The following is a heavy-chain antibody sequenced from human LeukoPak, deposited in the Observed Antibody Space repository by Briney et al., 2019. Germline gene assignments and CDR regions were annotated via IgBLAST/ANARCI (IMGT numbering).Heavy chain of an antibody. J-gene: IGHJ3*02. V-gene: IGHV4-39*07. CDR2: IYYSGST. D-gene: IGHD6-19*01. CDR3: ARGYSSGPSNAFDI. Sequence: SETLSLTCTVSGGSISIRSYYWGWIRQPPGKGLEWIGSIYYSGSTYYNPSLKSRVTISVDTSKNQFSLKLSSVTAADTAVYYCARGYSSGPSNAFDIWGQGTMVTVSS. CDR1: GGSISIRSYY.